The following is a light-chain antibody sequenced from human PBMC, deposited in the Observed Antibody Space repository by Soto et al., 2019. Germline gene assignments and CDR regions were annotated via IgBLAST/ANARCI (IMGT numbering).Light chain of an antibody. CDR2: SAS. J-gene: IGKJ3*01. CDR1: QYISIW. Sequence: DIQMTQSPSFVSASLGDRVTLTCRASQYISIWLAWYQQRLGEAPSLLIFSASTLKNGVPARFSGSGSGTDFTLTISGLQPEDVATYYCQQGRTSPFSFGPGTKV. CDR3: QQGRTSPFS. V-gene: IGKV1D-12*01.